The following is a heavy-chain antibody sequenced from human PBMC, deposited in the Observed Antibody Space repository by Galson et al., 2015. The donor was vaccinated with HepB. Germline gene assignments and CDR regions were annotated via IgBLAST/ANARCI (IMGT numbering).Heavy chain of an antibody. CDR3: ARDRVPYCSSTSCDAFDI. J-gene: IGHJ3*02. CDR2: IGVYNAKT. Sequence: SVKVSCKASGYTFTNYGISWVRQAPGQGLEWMGWIGVYNAKTNYAQKLQGRVTMTTDTSTSTAYMELRSLRSDDTAMYYCARDRVPYCSSTSCDAFDIWGQGTMVTVSS. V-gene: IGHV1-18*01. CDR1: GYTFTNYG. D-gene: IGHD2-2*01.